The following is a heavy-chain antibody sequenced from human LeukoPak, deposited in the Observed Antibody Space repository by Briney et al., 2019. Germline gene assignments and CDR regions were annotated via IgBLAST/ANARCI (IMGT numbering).Heavy chain of an antibody. Sequence: PGGSLRLSCAASGFTFSNFAMHWVRQAPGKGLEWVAVIWYDGSNKYYADSVKGRFTISRDNSKNTLYLQMNSLRAEDTAVYYCARCYGSGSYYTHFDYWGQGTLVTVSS. D-gene: IGHD3-10*01. V-gene: IGHV3-33*08. CDR2: IWYDGSNK. CDR3: ARCYGSGSYYTHFDY. CDR1: GFTFSNFA. J-gene: IGHJ4*02.